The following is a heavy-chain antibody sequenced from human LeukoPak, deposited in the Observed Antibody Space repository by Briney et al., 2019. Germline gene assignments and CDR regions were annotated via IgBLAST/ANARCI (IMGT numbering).Heavy chain of an antibody. CDR3: AKVLMGYSYGYPFDY. J-gene: IGHJ4*02. CDR1: GFTFDDYA. CDR2: ISWNSGSI. D-gene: IGHD5-18*01. V-gene: IGHV3-9*01. Sequence: GGSLRLSCAASGFTFDDYAMHWVRQAPGKGLGWVPGISWNSGSIGYADSVKGRFTISRDNAKNSLYLQMNSLRAEDTALYYCAKVLMGYSYGYPFDYWGQGTLVTVSS.